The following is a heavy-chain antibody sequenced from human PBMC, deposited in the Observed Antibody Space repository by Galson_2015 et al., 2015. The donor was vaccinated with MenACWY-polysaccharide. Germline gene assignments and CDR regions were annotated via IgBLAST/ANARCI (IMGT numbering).Heavy chain of an antibody. J-gene: IGHJ4*02. V-gene: IGHV2-5*08. CDR3: AHRRGGNTWISGYFDF. CDR1: GFSLTSRPMG. D-gene: IGHD1-1*01. CDR2: IYWDDDK. Sequence: PALVTPTKTLAQTCTFSGFSLTSRPMGVGWIGQPPGAAKECLAVIYWDDDKRYSPSLRSRLSITKDTSKNEVVLIMTNMDPLDTATYYCAHRRGGNTWISGYFDFWGQGALVTVSS.